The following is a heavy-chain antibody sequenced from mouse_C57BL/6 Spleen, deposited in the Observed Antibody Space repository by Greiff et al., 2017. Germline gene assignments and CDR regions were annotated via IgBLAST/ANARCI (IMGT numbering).Heavy chain of an antibody. CDR2: IDPETGGT. CDR3: TRSVITTAYDCDY. CDR1: GYPFTDYE. V-gene: IGHV1-15*01. J-gene: IGHJ2*01. D-gene: IGHD1-1*01. Sequence: VKLQESGAELVRPGASVTLSCKASGYPFTDYEMHWVKQTPVHGLEWIGAIDPETGGTASNQKFKGKAILTADKYSSSAYMELRSLTSEDSSDYYCTRSVITTAYDCDYWGQGTTLTVSS.